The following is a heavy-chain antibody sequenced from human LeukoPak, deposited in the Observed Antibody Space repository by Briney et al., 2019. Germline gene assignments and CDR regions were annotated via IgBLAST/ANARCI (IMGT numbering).Heavy chain of an antibody. Sequence: GSLRLSCAASGFTFSSCSMNWVRQPPGKGLEWIGEINHSGRTNYNPSLMSRVTISVDTSKNQFSLKLNSVTAADTAVYYCARVDYGDYSKDFDYWGQGTLVTVSS. J-gene: IGHJ4*02. D-gene: IGHD4-17*01. CDR2: INHSGRT. CDR3: ARVDYGDYSKDFDY. CDR1: GFTFSSCS. V-gene: IGHV4-34*01.